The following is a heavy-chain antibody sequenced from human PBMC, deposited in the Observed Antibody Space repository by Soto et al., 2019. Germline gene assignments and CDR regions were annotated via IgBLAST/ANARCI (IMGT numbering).Heavy chain of an antibody. J-gene: IGHJ4*02. V-gene: IGHV2-5*02. CDR3: ARGGWTTYYSPFFDY. CDR1: GFSLSSSGVG. CDR2: IYWDDDK. D-gene: IGHD3-10*01. Sequence: QITLKESGPTRVRPTQTLTLTCTFSGFSLSSSGVGVGGIRQPPGKALEWLALIYWDDDKRYSPSLKSRLTITKDTSKNQVVLTLTKLDTVDTATYYCARGGWTTYYSPFFDYWGQGTLVTVSS.